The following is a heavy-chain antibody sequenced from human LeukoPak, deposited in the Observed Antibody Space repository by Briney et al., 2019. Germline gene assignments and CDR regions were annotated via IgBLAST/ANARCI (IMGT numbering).Heavy chain of an antibody. CDR3: AREFPPTYYYDSSGFRYFDS. CDR1: GFTFSSYG. Sequence: GGSLRLSCAASGFTFSSYGMHWVRQAPGKGVERVAVIWYDGSNKYYADAVRRRFTIYRDNSKNTLYLQMNSLRAEDTAVYYCAREFPPTYYYDSSGFRYFDSWGQGTLVTVSS. CDR2: IWYDGSNK. V-gene: IGHV3-33*01. D-gene: IGHD3-22*01. J-gene: IGHJ4*02.